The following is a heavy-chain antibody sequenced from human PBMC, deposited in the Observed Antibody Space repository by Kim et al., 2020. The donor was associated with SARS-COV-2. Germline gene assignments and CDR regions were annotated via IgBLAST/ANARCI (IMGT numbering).Heavy chain of an antibody. CDR3: ARAPLGYCSSTSCYGPDYYYYGMDV. V-gene: IGHV1-2*04. CDR1: GYTFTGYY. Sequence: ASVKVSCKASGYTFTGYYMHWVRQAPGQGLEWMGWINPNSGGTNYAQKFQGWVTMTRDTSISTAYMELSRLRSDDTAGYYCARAPLGYCSSTSCYGPDYYYYGMDVWGQETTVTVSS. D-gene: IGHD2-2*01. J-gene: IGHJ6*02. CDR2: INPNSGGT.